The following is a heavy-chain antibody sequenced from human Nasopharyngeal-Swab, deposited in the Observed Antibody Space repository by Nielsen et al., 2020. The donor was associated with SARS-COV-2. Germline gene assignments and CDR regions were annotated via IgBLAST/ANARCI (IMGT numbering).Heavy chain of an antibody. CDR2: INHSGST. CDR1: GGSFSGYY. D-gene: IGHD2-2*01. V-gene: IGHV4-34*01. J-gene: IGHJ5*02. Sequence: TLSLTCAVYGGSFSGYYWSWIRQPPGKGLEWIGEINHSGSTNYNPSLKSRVTISVDTSKNQFSLKLSSVTAADTAVYYCARFIVVVPAATHWFDPWGQGTLVTVSS. CDR3: ARFIVVVPAATHWFDP.